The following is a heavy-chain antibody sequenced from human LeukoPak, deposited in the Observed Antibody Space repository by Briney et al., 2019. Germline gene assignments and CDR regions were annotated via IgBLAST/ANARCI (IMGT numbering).Heavy chain of an antibody. CDR1: GGSISSYY. J-gene: IGHJ5*02. CDR2: IYYSGNT. V-gene: IGHV4-59*01. Sequence: SETLSLTCTVSGGSISSYYWSWIRQPPGKGLEWIGYIYYSGNTNYNPSLKSRVTISVDTSKNQFSLKLSSVTAADTAVYYCARDHYDILTGALGDWFDPWGQGTLVTVSS. CDR3: ARDHYDILTGALGDWFDP. D-gene: IGHD3-9*01.